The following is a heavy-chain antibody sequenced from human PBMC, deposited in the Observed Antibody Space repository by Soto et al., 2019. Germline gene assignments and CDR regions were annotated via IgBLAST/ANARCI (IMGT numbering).Heavy chain of an antibody. J-gene: IGHJ5*02. CDR3: AIDPQYYYGSGSYRPNWFDP. V-gene: IGHV1-69*04. CDR1: GGTFSSYT. CDR2: IIPILGIA. Sequence: SVKVSCKASGGTFSSYTISWVRQAPGQGLEWMGRIIPILGIANYAQKFQGRVTITADKSTSTAYMELSSLRSEDTAVYFCAIDPQYYYGSGSYRPNWFDPWGQGTLVTVST. D-gene: IGHD3-10*01.